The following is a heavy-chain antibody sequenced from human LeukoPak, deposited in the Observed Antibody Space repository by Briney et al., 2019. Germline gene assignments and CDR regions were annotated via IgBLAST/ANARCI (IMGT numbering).Heavy chain of an antibody. CDR2: ISTSSSTI. CDR3: AKDSRGYQDYFDY. V-gene: IGHV3-48*01. D-gene: IGHD3-22*01. J-gene: IGHJ4*02. CDR1: GFTFSSFS. Sequence: GRSLRLSCAASGFTFSSFSMNWVRQAPGKGLEWVSYISTSSSTIYYADSVKGRFTISRDNAKNSLYLQMNSLRAEDTAVYYCAKDSRGYQDYFDYWGQGTLVTVPS.